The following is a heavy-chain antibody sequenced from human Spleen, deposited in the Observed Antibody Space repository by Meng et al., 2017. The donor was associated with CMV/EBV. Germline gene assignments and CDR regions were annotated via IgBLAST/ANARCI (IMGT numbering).Heavy chain of an antibody. CDR1: GYTFTGYY. Sequence: ASMKVSCKASGYTFTGYYMHWVRQAPGQGLEWMGWINPSSGATDYTQKFRGRVTVTSDTSIRTAYMELSGLTSDDTAVYYCGREFPRWGLEFDYWGQGTLVTVSS. CDR3: GREFPRWGLEFDY. CDR2: INPSSGAT. D-gene: IGHD2-21*02. J-gene: IGHJ4*02. V-gene: IGHV1-2*02.